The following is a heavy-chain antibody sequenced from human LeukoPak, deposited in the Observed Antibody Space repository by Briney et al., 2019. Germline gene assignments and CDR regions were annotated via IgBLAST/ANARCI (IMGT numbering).Heavy chain of an antibody. CDR3: ARDGYSSSWQNYFDY. V-gene: IGHV3-48*02. CDR1: GFTFSSYS. CDR2: ISSSSSTI. Sequence: PGGSLRLSCAASGFTFSSYSMNWVRQAPGKGLEWVSYISSSSSTIYYADSVKGRFTISRDNAKNSPYLQMNSLRDEDTAVYYCARDGYSSSWQNYFDYWGQGTLVTVSS. J-gene: IGHJ4*02. D-gene: IGHD6-13*01.